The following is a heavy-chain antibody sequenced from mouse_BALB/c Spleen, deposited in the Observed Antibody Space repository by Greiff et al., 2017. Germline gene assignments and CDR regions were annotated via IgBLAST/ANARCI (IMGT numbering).Heavy chain of an antibody. Sequence: EVQLVESGGGLVQPGGSMKLSCVASGFTFSNYWMNWVRQSPEKGLEWVAEIRLKSNNYATHYAESGKGRFTISRDDSKSSVYLQMNNLRAEDTGIYYCTTLYYGSSFWYFDVWGAGTTVTVSS. CDR3: TTLYYGSSFWYFDV. CDR2: IRLKSNNYAT. V-gene: IGHV6-6*02. D-gene: IGHD1-1*01. CDR1: GFTFSNYW. J-gene: IGHJ1*01.